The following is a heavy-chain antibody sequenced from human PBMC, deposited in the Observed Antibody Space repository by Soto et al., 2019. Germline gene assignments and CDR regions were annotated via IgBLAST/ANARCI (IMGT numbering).Heavy chain of an antibody. CDR1: GLSLTGDD. Sequence: LSLTCAFYGLSLTGDDWILIRPPPGKGLEWIGEINHSGSTNYNPSLKSRLIISVDTSRNQFSLRLTSVTAADTAVYYCARGLYDLRSGDRFDIWGQGTGVNVS. D-gene: IGHD3-3*01. CDR3: ARGLYDLRSGDRFDI. CDR2: INHSGST. J-gene: IGHJ3*02. V-gene: IGHV4-34*01.